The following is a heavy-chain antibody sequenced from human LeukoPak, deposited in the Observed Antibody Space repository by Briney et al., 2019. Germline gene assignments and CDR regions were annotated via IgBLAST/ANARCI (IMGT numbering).Heavy chain of an antibody. CDR3: AIQMTVIAVAPYFDY. J-gene: IGHJ4*02. Sequence: PGGSLRLSCAASGFTFSDYYMSWIRQAPGKGLEWITFISSSGTTQYYADSVRGRFTVSRDNAKSSLYLYLNSLRDEDTAVYYCAIQMTVIAVAPYFDYWGQGSQVTVSS. CDR2: ISSSGTTQ. D-gene: IGHD6-19*01. V-gene: IGHV3-11*04. CDR1: GFTFSDYY.